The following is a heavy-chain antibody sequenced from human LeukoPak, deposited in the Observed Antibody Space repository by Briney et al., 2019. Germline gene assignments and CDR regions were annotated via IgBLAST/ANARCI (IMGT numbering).Heavy chain of an antibody. CDR3: ARGERVHLGTDWLDP. CDR1: GXIFSNYA. CDR2: ISHDGSTQ. D-gene: IGHD1-14*01. J-gene: IGHJ5*02. Sequence: GGSLRLSCAASGXIFSNYAMHWVRQPPGKGLEWMAFISHDGSTQYYADSVKGRLTISRHNSWNILYLQMSSLRPDDTATYYCARGERVHLGTDWLDPWGHGTLVTVSS. V-gene: IGHV3-30-3*01.